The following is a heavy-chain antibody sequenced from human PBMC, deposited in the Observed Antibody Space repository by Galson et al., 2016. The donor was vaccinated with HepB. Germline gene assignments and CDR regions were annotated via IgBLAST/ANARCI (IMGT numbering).Heavy chain of an antibody. CDR2: IYWDDDE. CDR1: GFSLTDTAAG. V-gene: IGHV2-5*02. D-gene: IGHD6-19*01. CDR3: AHSSGWTVDY. Sequence: PALVKPTQTLTLTCTFSGFSLTDTAAGVQWIRQPPGKALEWLALIYWDDDETYSPSLKSRLTITKDTSKNQVVLTMTNMDPVDTATYYCAHSSGWTVDYWGQGTLVTVSS. J-gene: IGHJ4*02.